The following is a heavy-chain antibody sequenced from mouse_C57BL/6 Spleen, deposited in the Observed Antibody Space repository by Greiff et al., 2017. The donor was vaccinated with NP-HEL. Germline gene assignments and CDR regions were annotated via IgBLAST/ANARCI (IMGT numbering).Heavy chain of an antibody. CDR3: ARSDNGSSYWYFDV. CDR2: INPGSGGT. J-gene: IGHJ1*03. V-gene: IGHV1-54*01. D-gene: IGHD1-1*01. Sequence: QVQLKESGAELVRPGTSVKVSCKASGYAFTNYLIEWVKQRPGQGLEWIGVINPGSGGTNYNEKFKGKATLTADKSSSPAYMQLSSLTSEDSAVYFCARSDNGSSYWYFDVWGKGTTVTVSS. CDR1: GYAFTNYL.